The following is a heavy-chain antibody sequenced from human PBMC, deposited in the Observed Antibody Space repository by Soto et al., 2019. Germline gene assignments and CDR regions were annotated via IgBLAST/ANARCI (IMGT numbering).Heavy chain of an antibody. D-gene: IGHD3-10*01. J-gene: IGHJ6*02. CDR3: ARVAITLIRGLKVDFYSMDV. Sequence: ASVKVSCKASGYTFNNYGITWVRQAPGQGLEWLGWISVYNGNKNYAKKVQGRVSMTADTSTSTAHMELRSLQSDDTAVYFCARVAITLIRGLKVDFYSMDVWGQGTTVTSP. CDR2: ISVYNGNK. CDR1: GYTFNNYG. V-gene: IGHV1-18*01.